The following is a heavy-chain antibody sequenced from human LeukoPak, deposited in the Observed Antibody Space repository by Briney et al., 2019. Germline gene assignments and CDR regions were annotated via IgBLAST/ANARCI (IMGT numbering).Heavy chain of an antibody. CDR1: GFSLSSYS. CDR3: AKDLPAAVD. Sequence: SGGSLRLSCATSGFSLSSYSMSWVRQAPGKGLEWVSFISRTSDDIYHADSVKGRFTISRDNANNSLYLQMNSLRAEDTGVYYCAKDLPAAVDWGQGTLVTVSS. D-gene: IGHD2-15*01. V-gene: IGHV3-21*01. CDR2: ISRTSDDI. J-gene: IGHJ4*02.